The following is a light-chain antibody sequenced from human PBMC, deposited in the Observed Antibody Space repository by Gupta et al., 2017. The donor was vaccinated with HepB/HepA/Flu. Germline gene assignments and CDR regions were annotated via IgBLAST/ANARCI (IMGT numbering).Light chain of an antibody. Sequence: SVLTQPPPASGTPGQRVCISCSGSNFNIGSNLVYWYQQLPGTAPRLLIYRDNQRPSGVPDRFSGSKSGTSASLAISGLRSEDEADYYCLSWDDSLSVLVFGGGTKLTVL. J-gene: IGLJ3*02. CDR2: RDN. CDR1: NFNIGSNL. CDR3: LSWDDSLSVLV. V-gene: IGLV1-47*01.